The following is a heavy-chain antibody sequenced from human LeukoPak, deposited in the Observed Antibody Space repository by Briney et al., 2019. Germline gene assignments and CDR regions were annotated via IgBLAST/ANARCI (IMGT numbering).Heavy chain of an antibody. J-gene: IGHJ5*02. V-gene: IGHV6-1*01. Sequence: SQTLPLTCAISGDSVSSNKAAWNWIRPSPSRGLEWLGRTYYRSKWYNEYGVSVQSRITINPDTSKNQFSLQLNSVTPEDTAVYYCARGAPASAGRWFDPWGHGTLVTVSS. D-gene: IGHD6-13*01. CDR2: TYYRSKWYN. CDR3: ARGAPASAGRWFDP. CDR1: GDSVSSNKAA.